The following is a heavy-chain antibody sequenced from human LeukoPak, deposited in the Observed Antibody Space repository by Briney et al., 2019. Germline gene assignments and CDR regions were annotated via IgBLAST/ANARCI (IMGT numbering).Heavy chain of an antibody. CDR1: GFTFSSYD. J-gene: IGHJ4*02. CDR2: ISTSSSI. CDR3: ASAFDD. Sequence: GGSLRLSCAASGFTFSSYDMNWVRQAPGKGLEWVSHISTSSSIYYADSVKGRFTISRDNAKNSLYLQMNSLRDEDTAIYYCASAFDDWGQGTLVTVSS. V-gene: IGHV3-48*02.